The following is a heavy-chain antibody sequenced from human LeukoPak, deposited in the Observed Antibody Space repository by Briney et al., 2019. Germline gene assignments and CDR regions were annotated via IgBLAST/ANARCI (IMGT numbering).Heavy chain of an antibody. Sequence: SETLSLTCTVSGGSISSSSYYWGWIRQPPGKGLEWVGSIYYSGSTYYNLSLKSRVTISVDTSKNQFSLKLSSVTAADTAVYYCSRTRYDYWSDPYYYYGMDVWGQGTTVTVSS. D-gene: IGHD3/OR15-3a*01. V-gene: IGHV4-39*01. J-gene: IGHJ6*02. CDR3: SRTRYDYWSDPYYYYGMDV. CDR2: IYYSGST. CDR1: GGSISSSSYY.